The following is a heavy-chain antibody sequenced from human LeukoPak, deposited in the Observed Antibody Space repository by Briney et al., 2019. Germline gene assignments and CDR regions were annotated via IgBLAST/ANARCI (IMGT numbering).Heavy chain of an antibody. CDR1: GYTFTSYY. D-gene: IGHD4-23*01. Sequence: GASVKVSCKASGYTFTSYYMHWVRQAPGQGLEWMGIINPSGGSTSYAQKFQGRVTMTRDTSTGTVYMELSSLRSEDTAVYYCARAGHGGNYDYWGQGALVTVSS. CDR3: ARAGHGGNYDY. CDR2: INPSGGST. J-gene: IGHJ4*02. V-gene: IGHV1-46*01.